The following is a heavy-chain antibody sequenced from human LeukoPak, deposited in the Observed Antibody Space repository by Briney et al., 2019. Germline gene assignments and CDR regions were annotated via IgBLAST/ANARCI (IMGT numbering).Heavy chain of an antibody. V-gene: IGHV1-18*01. CDR1: GYTLTRFG. CDR3: ARDVHCSTTSCFVGLDN. D-gene: IGHD2-2*01. Sequence: ASVKVSCKASGYTLTRFGISWVRQAPGQGLEWMGWISAYNGDTNYAQKVQGRVTMTTDSSTTTAYMELRSLRSDDTAVYYCARDVHCSTTSCFVGLDNWGQGTLVTVSS. J-gene: IGHJ4*02. CDR2: ISAYNGDT.